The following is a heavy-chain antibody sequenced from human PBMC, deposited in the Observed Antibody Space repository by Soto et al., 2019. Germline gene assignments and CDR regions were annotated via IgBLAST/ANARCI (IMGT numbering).Heavy chain of an antibody. J-gene: IGHJ6*02. Sequence: QVQVVESGGGVVQPGRSLILSCAASGFSFGNHAIHWVRQAPGKGLEWVAQIWYDGSNKYYSDSVRGRFTVSRDNSKNTLNMQMNSLRAEDTAVYYCAREGQQGAPYAMDVWGQGTTVIVSS. CDR2: IWYDGSNK. D-gene: IGHD1-26*01. CDR3: AREGQQGAPYAMDV. CDR1: GFSFGNHA. V-gene: IGHV3-33*01.